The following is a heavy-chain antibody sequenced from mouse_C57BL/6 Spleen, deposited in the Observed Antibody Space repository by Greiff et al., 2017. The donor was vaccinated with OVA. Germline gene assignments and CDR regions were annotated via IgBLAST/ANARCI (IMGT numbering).Heavy chain of an antibody. D-gene: IGHD1-1*01. J-gene: IGHJ2*01. Sequence: EVKLVESGPELVKPGASVKMSCKASGYTFTDYNMHWVKQSHGKSLEWIGYINPNNGGTSYNQKFKGKATLTVNKSSSTAYMELRSLTSEDSAVYYCAVITTVGYYFDYWGQGTTLTVSS. CDR1: GYTFTDYN. CDR3: AVITTVGYYFDY. V-gene: IGHV1-22*01. CDR2: INPNNGGT.